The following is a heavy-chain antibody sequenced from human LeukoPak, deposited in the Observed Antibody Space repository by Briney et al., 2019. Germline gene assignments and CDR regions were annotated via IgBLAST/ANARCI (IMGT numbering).Heavy chain of an antibody. J-gene: IGHJ6*03. V-gene: IGHV1-69*05. CDR3: ASGSVSYYYYYMDV. D-gene: IGHD3-10*01. CDR2: IIPIFGTA. Sequence: SVKVSCKASGGTSSSYAISWVRQAPGQGLEWMGGIIPIFGTANYAQKFQGRVTITTDESTSTAYMELSSLRSEDTAVYYCASGSVSYYYYYMDVWGKGTTVTVSS. CDR1: GGTSSSYA.